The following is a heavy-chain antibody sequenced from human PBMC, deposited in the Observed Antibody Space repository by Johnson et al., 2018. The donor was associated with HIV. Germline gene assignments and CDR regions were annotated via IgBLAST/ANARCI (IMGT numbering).Heavy chain of an antibody. J-gene: IGHJ3*02. D-gene: IGHD1-26*01. CDR2: RWDDGSNK. Sequence: QVQLVESGGGVVQPGRSLRLSCAASGFTFTSYGMHWVRQATGRGLERVAARWDDGSNKYYADSVKGRFTISRDNSKNTLYLQMNSLRAEDMAVYYCAKDYRWSRGVGVGGGGDGLDIWGQGKMVSVPS. CDR3: AKDYRWSRGVGVGGGGDGLDI. CDR1: GFTFTSYG. V-gene: IGHV3-33*06.